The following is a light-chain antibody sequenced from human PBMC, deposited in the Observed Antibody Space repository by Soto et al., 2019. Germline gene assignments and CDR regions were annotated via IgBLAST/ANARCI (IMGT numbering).Light chain of an antibody. CDR2: DAS. CDR1: QTVRNNY. V-gene: IGKV3-20*01. J-gene: IGKJ4*01. Sequence: FVSTLSPGTVSLSPEERDPLSCRASQTVRNNYLAWYQQKPGQAPRLLIYDASSRATGIPDRFSGGGSGTDFTLTISRLEPEDFAVYYCQQFSSYPLTFCGGTKVDIK. CDR3: QQFSSYPLT.